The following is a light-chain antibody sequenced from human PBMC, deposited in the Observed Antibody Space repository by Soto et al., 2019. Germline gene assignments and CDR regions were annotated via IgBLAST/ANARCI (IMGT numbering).Light chain of an antibody. CDR1: QSVSSY. CDR2: DAS. Sequence: EIVLTQSPATLSLSPGERATLSCRASQSVSSYLAWYQQKPGQAPSLLIYDASNRATGIPARFSGSGSGTDFTLPISSLEPEEFAVYYCQQRSNWPLTFGGGTKVEIK. V-gene: IGKV3-11*01. CDR3: QQRSNWPLT. J-gene: IGKJ4*01.